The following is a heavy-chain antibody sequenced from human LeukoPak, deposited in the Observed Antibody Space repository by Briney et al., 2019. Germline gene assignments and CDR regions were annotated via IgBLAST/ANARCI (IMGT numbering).Heavy chain of an antibody. CDR2: TIPIFGTA. D-gene: IGHD3-16*02. Sequence: SVKVSCKASGGTFSSYAISWVRQAPGQGLEWMGRTIPIFGTANYAQKFQGRVTITTDESTSTAYMELSSLRSEDTAVYYCARPRIARPSHYCFDYWGQGTLVTVSS. J-gene: IGHJ4*02. V-gene: IGHV1-69*05. CDR3: ARPRIARPSHYCFDY. CDR1: GGTFSSYA.